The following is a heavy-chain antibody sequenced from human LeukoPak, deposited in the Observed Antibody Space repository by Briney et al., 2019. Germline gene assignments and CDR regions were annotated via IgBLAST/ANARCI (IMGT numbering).Heavy chain of an antibody. J-gene: IGHJ6*03. CDR1: GGSISSYY. V-gene: IGHV4-59*08. CDR3: ARASLWFGEDYMDV. Sequence: SETLSLTCTVSGGSISSYYWSWIRQPPGKGLKWIGNIYYSGYTTYSPSLRSRVTISVDTSKNQFSLKLSSVTAADTAVYYCARASLWFGEDYMDVWGKGTTVTVSS. CDR2: IYYSGYT. D-gene: IGHD3-10*01.